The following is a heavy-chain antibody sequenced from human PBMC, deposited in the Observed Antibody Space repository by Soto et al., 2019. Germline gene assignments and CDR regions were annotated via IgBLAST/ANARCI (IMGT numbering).Heavy chain of an antibody. V-gene: IGHV1-69*12. D-gene: IGHD2-21*02. CDR2: IIPVFGTA. CDR1: GGSLSNYG. CDR3: ARGDATKIVVTAYYARDV. Sequence: QVQRVQSGAEVKKPGSSVKVSCKASGGSLSNYGISWVRQAPGQGLEWMGGIIPVFGTANYAQTFQGRVTITADEATNIVYMDVTSLRSEDTAVYYCARGDATKIVVTAYYARDVWGQGTTVTVSS. J-gene: IGHJ6*02.